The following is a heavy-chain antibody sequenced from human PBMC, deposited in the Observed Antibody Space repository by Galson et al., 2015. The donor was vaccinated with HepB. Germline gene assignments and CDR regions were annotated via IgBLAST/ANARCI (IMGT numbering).Heavy chain of an antibody. CDR1: GYSFTSYW. CDR2: IYPGDSDT. CDR3: ARQEDYGSGSYPYYFDY. V-gene: IGHV5-51*01. D-gene: IGHD3-10*01. Sequence: QSGAEVKKPGKSLKISCKGSGYSFTSYWIGWVRQMPGKGLEWMGIIYPGDSDTRYSPSFQGQVTISADKSISTAYLQWSSLKASDTAMYYCARQEDYGSGSYPYYFDYWGQGTLVTVSS. J-gene: IGHJ4*02.